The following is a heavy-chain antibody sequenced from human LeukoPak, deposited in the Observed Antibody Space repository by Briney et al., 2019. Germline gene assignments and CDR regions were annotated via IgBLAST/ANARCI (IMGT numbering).Heavy chain of an antibody. J-gene: IGHJ6*03. CDR2: ISSRSYI. Sequence: GGSLRLSCAASGFTFISYTMNSVRQTPGKGMECVSSISSRSYIYTADPGKGRFTISRDNVKNSRYLQMNSLRAEDTAVYYCARVFYDSRGYPFGYYYYYMDVWGKGTTVTVSS. D-gene: IGHD3-22*01. CDR1: GFTFISYT. CDR3: ARVFYDSRGYPFGYYYYYMDV. V-gene: IGHV3-21*01.